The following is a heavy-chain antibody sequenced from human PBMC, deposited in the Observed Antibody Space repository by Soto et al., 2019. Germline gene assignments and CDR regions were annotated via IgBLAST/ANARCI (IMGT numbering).Heavy chain of an antibody. V-gene: IGHV4-34*01. CDR3: ARVRFYRYRSRARSTVY. CDR1: GGSFSGYY. J-gene: IGHJ4*02. D-gene: IGHD2-15*01. Sequence: SETLSLTCAVYGGSFSGYYWSWIRQPPGKGLEWIGEINHSESTNYNPSLKSRVTISVDTSKNQFSLKLSSVTAADTAVYYCARVRFYRYRSRARSTVYWGQGTLVTVSS. CDR2: INHSEST.